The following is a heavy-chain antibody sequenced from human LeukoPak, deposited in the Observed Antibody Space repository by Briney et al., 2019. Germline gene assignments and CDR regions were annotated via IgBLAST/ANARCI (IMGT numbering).Heavy chain of an antibody. J-gene: IGHJ4*02. V-gene: IGHV1-69*13. CDR3: ARPPLYSSGWYGY. CDR1: GGTFSSYA. CDR2: IIPIFGTA. D-gene: IGHD6-19*01. Sequence: ASVKVSCKASGGTFSSYAISWVRQALGQGLEWMGGIIPIFGTANYAQKFQGRVTITADESTSTAYMELSSLRSEDTAVYYCARPPLYSSGWYGYWGQGTLVTVSS.